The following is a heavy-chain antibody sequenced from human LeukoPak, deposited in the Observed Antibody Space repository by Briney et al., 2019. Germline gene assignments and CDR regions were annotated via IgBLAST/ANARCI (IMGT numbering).Heavy chain of an antibody. CDR3: ARVYYDGSGGAFDI. V-gene: IGHV3-30-3*01. J-gene: IGHJ3*02. D-gene: IGHD3-22*01. CDR2: ISYDGSSK. Sequence: PGGSLRLSCAASGLTVNSNYMNWVRQAPGKGLEWVAVISYDGSSKYYADSVKGRFTISRDNSKNMLYLQMSSLRAEDRAVYYCARVYYDGSGGAFDIWGQGTMVTVS. CDR1: GLTVNSNY.